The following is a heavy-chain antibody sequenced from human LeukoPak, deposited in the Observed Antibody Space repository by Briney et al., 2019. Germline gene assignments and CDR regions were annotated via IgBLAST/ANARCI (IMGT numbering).Heavy chain of an antibody. D-gene: IGHD2-2*01. Sequence: SETLSLTCTVSGGSISSGGYYWSWIRQPPGKGLEWIGYIYHSGSTYCNPSLKSRVTISVDRSKNQFSLKLSSVTAADTAVYYCARLCSSTSCRSYYFDYWGQGTLVTVSS. CDR2: IYHSGST. CDR1: GGSISSGGYY. J-gene: IGHJ4*02. V-gene: IGHV4-30-2*01. CDR3: ARLCSSTSCRSYYFDY.